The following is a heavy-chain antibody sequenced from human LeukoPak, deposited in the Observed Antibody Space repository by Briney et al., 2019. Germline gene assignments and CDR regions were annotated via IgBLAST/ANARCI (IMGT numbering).Heavy chain of an antibody. V-gene: IGHV3-49*04. CDR1: GFTFCDYT. CDR3: TRTTPLSDFWSGYPTNP. Sequence: GGSLRLSCTASGFTFCDYTMTWVRQAPGKGLEWVGFIRSKAYGGTTEYAASVKGRFTISRDDSKSIDYLQMNSLKTEDPAVYCWTRTTPLSDFWSGYPTNPLGQGTPVTVPS. D-gene: IGHD3-3*01. CDR2: IRSKAYGGTT. J-gene: IGHJ5*02.